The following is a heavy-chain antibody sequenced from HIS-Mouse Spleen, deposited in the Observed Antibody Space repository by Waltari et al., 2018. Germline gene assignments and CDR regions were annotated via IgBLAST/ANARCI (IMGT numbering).Heavy chain of an antibody. J-gene: IGHJ2*01. V-gene: IGHV4-34*01. D-gene: IGHD7-27*01. CDR3: ARVRTGDPSYWYFDL. Sequence: QVQLQQWGAGLVKPSETLSLTCAVYGGSCSGYFWSRIRQPPGKGLAWIGEINHSGSTNSNPSLKSRVTISVDTSKNQFSLKLSSVTAADTAVYYCARVRTGDPSYWYFDLWGRGTLVTVSS. CDR1: GGSCSGYF. CDR2: INHSGST.